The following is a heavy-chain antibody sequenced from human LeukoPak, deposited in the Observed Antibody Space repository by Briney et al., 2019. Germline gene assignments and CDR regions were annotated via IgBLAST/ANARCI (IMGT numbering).Heavy chain of an antibody. CDR2: INPNSGGT. V-gene: IGHV1-2*06. CDR1: GYTFTGYY. D-gene: IGHD3-10*01. CDR3: ARELSMVRGVLPSP. J-gene: IGHJ5*02. Sequence: GASVKVSCKASGYTFTGYYMHWVRQAPGQGLEWMGRINPNSGGTNYAQKFQGRVTMTRDTSISTAYMELSRLRSDDTAVYYSARELSMVRGVLPSPWGQGTLVTVSS.